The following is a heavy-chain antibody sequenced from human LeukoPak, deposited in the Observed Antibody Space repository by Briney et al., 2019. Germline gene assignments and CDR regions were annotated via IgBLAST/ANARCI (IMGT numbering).Heavy chain of an antibody. CDR1: GFTFSRYW. J-gene: IGHJ4*02. V-gene: IGHV3-7*04. CDR3: ARDDNWGSDY. D-gene: IGHD7-27*01. CDR2: IKQDGSEK. Sequence: GGSLRLSCAAYGFTFSRYWMSWVRQAPGKGLEWVANIKQDGSEKYYVDSVKGRFTISRDNAKNSLYLQMNSLKAEDTAVYYCARDDNWGSDYWGQRTLVTVSS.